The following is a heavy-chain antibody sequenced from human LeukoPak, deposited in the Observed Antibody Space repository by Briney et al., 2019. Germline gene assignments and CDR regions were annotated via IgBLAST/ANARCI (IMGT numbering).Heavy chain of an antibody. J-gene: IGHJ4*02. V-gene: IGHV4-39*01. CDR3: ARCPTSDHYYDSSGYFV. CDR2: IYYSGST. Sequence: PSETLSLTCTVSGGSISSSSYSWGWIRQPPGKGLEWIGSIYYSGSTYYNPSLKSRVTISVDTSKNQFSLKLSSVTAADTAVYYCARCPTSDHYYDSSGYFVWGQGTLVTVSS. D-gene: IGHD3-22*01. CDR1: GGSISSSSYS.